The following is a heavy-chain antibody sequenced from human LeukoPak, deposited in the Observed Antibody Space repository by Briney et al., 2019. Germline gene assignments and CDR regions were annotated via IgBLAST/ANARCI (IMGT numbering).Heavy chain of an antibody. J-gene: IGHJ6*03. Sequence: GGSLRLSCAASGFTFSSYWMHWVRRAPGKGLVWLSRINIDGSSTNYADSVKGRFTISRDNAKNTLYLHMNGLRAEDTAVYYCARDFHPYYGSDNYMDVWGKGTTVTVSS. V-gene: IGHV3-74*01. CDR1: GFTFSSYW. CDR2: INIDGSST. CDR3: ARDFHPYYGSDNYMDV. D-gene: IGHD3-10*01.